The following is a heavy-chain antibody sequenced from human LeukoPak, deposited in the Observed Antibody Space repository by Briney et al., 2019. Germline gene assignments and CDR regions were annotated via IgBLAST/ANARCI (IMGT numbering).Heavy chain of an antibody. CDR2: IRIKAYGGTT. CDR3: TTDYGSGSYRYFNY. V-gene: IGHV3-49*04. CDR1: GFTFGDYA. D-gene: IGHD3-10*01. J-gene: IGHJ4*02. Sequence: GGSLRLSCTASGFTFGDYAMSWVRQAPGKGLEWVGFIRIKAYGGTTEYAASVKGRFTISRDDSKNTLYLQMNSLKSEDTAVYYCTTDYGSGSYRYFNYWGQGTLVTVSS.